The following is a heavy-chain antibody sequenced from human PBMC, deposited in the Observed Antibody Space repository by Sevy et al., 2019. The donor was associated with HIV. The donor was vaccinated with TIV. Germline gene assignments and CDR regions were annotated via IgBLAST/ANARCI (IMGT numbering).Heavy chain of an antibody. V-gene: IGHV3-53*01. Sequence: GGSLRLSCAAXGFTVSSNYMSWVRQAPGKGLEWVSVIYSGGSTYYADSVKGRFTISRDNSKNTLYLQMNSLRAEDTAVYYCAXAYXXFXSGYYRSXGAFDXXXXGTMVTVSS. D-gene: IGHD3-3*01. CDR3: AXAYXXFXSGYYRSXGAFDX. CDR2: IYSGGST. CDR1: GFTVSSNY. J-gene: IGHJ3*02.